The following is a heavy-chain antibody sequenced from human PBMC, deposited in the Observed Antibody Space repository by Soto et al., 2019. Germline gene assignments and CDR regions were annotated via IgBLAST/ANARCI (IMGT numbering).Heavy chain of an antibody. D-gene: IGHD6-19*01. CDR1: GFTFSSYA. J-gene: IGHJ4*02. CDR2: ISYDGSNK. Sequence: GGSLRLSCAASGFTFSSYAMHWVRQAPGKGLEWVAVISYDGSNKYYADSVKGRFTISRDNSKNTLYLQMNSLRAEDTAVYYCARAEYSSGWSVGGIDYWGQGTLVTVSS. V-gene: IGHV3-30-3*01. CDR3: ARAEYSSGWSVGGIDY.